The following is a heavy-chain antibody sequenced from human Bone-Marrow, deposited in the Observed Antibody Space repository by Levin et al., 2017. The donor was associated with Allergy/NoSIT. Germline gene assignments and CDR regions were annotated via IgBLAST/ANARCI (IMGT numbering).Heavy chain of an antibody. D-gene: IGHD3-10*01. CDR1: GRSLTDYY. J-gene: IGHJ6*02. Sequence: TSETLSLTCAVFGRSLTDYYWTWIRQSPGKGLEWIGEVDHSRPSPSTKYNPSLKSRVTMSVDTSKNQFSVKVTSVTAADTAIYYCVRGRGYNYYYGLDVWGQGTAVTVSS. CDR2: VDHSRPSPST. V-gene: IGHV4-34*01. CDR3: VRGRGYNYYYGLDV.